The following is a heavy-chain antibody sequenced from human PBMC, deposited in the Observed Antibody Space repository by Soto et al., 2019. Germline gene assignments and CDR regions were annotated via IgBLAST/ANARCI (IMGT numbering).Heavy chain of an antibody. CDR1: GFTFSSYA. V-gene: IGHV3-23*01. D-gene: IGHD3-10*01. CDR3: ATSCCRITMVRGVRPYYYYGMDV. CDR2: ISGSGGST. J-gene: IGHJ6*02. Sequence: QPGGSLRLSCAASGFTFSSYAMSWVRQAPGKGLEWVSAISGSGGSTYYADSVKGRFTISRDNSKNTLYLQMNSLRAEDTAVYYCATSCCRITMVRGVRPYYYYGMDVWGQGTTVTVSS.